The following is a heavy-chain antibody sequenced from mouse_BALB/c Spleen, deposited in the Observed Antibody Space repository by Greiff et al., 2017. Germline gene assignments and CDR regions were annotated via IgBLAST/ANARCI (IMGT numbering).Heavy chain of an antibody. CDR3: ARWYYGYFDY. Sequence: VQLKESGPELVKPGASVKISCKASGYSFTGYYMHWVKQSHGKSLEWIGRVNPNNGGTSYNQKFKGKAILTVDKSSSTAYMELRSLTSEDSAVYYCARWYYGYFDYWGQGTTLTVSS. V-gene: IGHV1-26*01. CDR1: GYSFTGYY. D-gene: IGHD1-1*01. CDR2: VNPNNGGT. J-gene: IGHJ2*01.